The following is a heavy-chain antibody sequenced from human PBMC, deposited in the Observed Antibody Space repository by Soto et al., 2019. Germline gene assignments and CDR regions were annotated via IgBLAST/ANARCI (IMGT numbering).Heavy chain of an antibody. Sequence: GGSLRLSCAASGFTFSAYAMNWVRQAPGKGLQWVSSISRSSDYIYYADSMEGRFTISRDNAKNSLFLQMNSLRAEDTAVYYCAREGGGYNYVDYWGQGTLVTVSS. CDR3: AREGGGYNYVDY. CDR2: ISRSSDYI. J-gene: IGHJ4*02. V-gene: IGHV3-21*01. CDR1: GFTFSAYA. D-gene: IGHD5-12*01.